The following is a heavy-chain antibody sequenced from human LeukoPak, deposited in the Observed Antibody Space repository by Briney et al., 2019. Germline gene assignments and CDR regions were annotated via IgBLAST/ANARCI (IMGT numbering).Heavy chain of an antibody. D-gene: IGHD3-9*01. CDR1: GFTFSSYG. V-gene: IGHV3-30*03. CDR3: ARDPRYYDILKYGMDV. CDR2: ISYDGSNK. J-gene: IGHJ6*02. Sequence: GGSLRFSCAASGFTFSSYGMHWVRQAPGKGLEWVAVISYDGSNKYYADSVKGRFTISRDNSKNTLYLQMNSLRAEDTAVYYCARDPRYYDILKYGMDVWGQGTTVTVSS.